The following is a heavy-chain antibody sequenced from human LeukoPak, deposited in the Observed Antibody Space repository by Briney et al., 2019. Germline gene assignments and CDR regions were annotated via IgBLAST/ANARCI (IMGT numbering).Heavy chain of an antibody. J-gene: IGHJ3*02. V-gene: IGHV4-39*07. CDR1: GGSISSSSYY. Sequence: SETLSLTCTVSGGSISSSSYYWGWIRQPPGKGLEWIGSIYYSGSTYYNPSLKSRVTISVDTSKNQFSLKLSSVTAADTAVYYCATSTDLLDAFDIWGQGTMVTVSP. CDR2: IYYSGST. CDR3: ATSTDLLDAFDI.